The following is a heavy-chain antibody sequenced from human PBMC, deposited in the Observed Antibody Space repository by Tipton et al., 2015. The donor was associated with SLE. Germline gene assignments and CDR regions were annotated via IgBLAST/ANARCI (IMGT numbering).Heavy chain of an antibody. V-gene: IGHV3-23*01. CDR3: ARGYSSGWYPSYFDY. J-gene: IGHJ4*02. CDR2: ISGSGGST. D-gene: IGHD6-19*01. CDR1: GFTFSSYA. Sequence: SLRLSCAASGFTFSSYAMSWVRQAPGKGLEWVSAISGSGGSTYYADSVKGRFTISRDNSKNTLYLQMNSLRAEDTAVYYCARGYSSGWYPSYFDYWGQGTLVTVSS.